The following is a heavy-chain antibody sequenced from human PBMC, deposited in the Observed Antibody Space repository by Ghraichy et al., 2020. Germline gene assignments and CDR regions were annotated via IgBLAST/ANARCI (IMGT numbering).Heavy chain of an antibody. D-gene: IGHD3-9*01. V-gene: IGHV3-64D*06. CDR1: GFTFSFYA. J-gene: IGHJ5*02. CDR3: VKAQGGNFDWLQYH. CDR2: ISDNGGST. Sequence: GESLNISCSVSGFTFSFYAMHWVRQAPGKGLEYVAAISDNGGSTNYAGSVKDRFTISRDNSKNTLFLQMSSLRAEDTAVYYCVKAQGGNFDWLQYHCGQGTLVTVSS.